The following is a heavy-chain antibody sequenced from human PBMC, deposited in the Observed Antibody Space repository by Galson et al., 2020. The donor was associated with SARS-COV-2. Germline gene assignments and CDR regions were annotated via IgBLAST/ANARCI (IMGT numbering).Heavy chain of an antibody. V-gene: IGHV1-18*01. Sequence: ASVKVSCKASGYTFTSYGISWVRQAPGQGLEWMGWISAYNGNTNYAQKLQGRVTMTTDTSTSTAYMELRSLRSDDTAVYYCARANYDILTGCYYYYYMDVWGKGTTVTISS. J-gene: IGHJ6*03. CDR1: GYTFTSYG. CDR2: ISAYNGNT. D-gene: IGHD3-9*01. CDR3: ARANYDILTGCYYYYYMDV.